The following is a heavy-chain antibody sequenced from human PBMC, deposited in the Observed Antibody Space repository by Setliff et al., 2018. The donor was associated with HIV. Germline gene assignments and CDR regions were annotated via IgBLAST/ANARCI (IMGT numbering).Heavy chain of an antibody. Sequence: GGSLRLSCAASGFTFSNAWMSWVRQAPGKGLEWVGRIKSKTDGGTTDYAAPVKGRFTISRDDSKNTLYLQMNTLKTGDTAVYYCTAALQQQVVRWFDPWGQGTLVTVSS. CDR3: TAALQQQVVRWFDP. CDR2: IKSKTDGGTT. CDR1: GFTFSNAW. D-gene: IGHD6-13*01. V-gene: IGHV3-15*01. J-gene: IGHJ5*02.